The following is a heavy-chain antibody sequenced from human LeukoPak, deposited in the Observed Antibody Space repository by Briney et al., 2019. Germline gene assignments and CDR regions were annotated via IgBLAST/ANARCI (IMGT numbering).Heavy chain of an antibody. CDR3: AKMESSGWYYFDY. J-gene: IGHJ4*02. V-gene: IGHV3-23*01. CDR1: GFTFSSYA. Sequence: PGGSLRLSCAASGFTFSSYAMSWVRQAPGKGLEWVSAISGSGGSTYYADSVKGRFTIFRDNSKNTLYLQMNSLRAEDTAVYYCAKMESSGWYYFDYWGQGTLVTVSS. CDR2: ISGSGGST. D-gene: IGHD6-19*01.